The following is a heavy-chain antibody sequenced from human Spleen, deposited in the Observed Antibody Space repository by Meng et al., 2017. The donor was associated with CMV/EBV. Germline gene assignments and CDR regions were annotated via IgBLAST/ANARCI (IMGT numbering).Heavy chain of an antibody. CDR3: ARRQVNDYWSGDHFDY. J-gene: IGHJ4*02. V-gene: IGHV3-66*02. CDR1: GFTVSTNY. Sequence: GESLKISCAASGFTVSTNYMTWVRQAPGKGLEWVSVIYVGGNTYYADSVKGRFTISRDNSKNTLYLQMNSLRAEDTAFYYCARRQVNDYWSGDHFDYWGQGTLVTVSS. D-gene: IGHD3-3*01. CDR2: IYVGGNT.